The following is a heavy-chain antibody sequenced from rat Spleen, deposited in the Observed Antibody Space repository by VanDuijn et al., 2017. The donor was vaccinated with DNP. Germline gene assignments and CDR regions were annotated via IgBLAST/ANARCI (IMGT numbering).Heavy chain of an antibody. V-gene: IGHV5-19*01. J-gene: IGHJ4*01. Sequence: EVQLVESGGGLVQPGRSLKLSCAASGFTFSNYGMHWIRQAPTKGLEWVASISPSGGSTYYRDSVKGRFTISRDNAKSTLYLQMDSLRSEDTATYYCTRINYGGYYYVLDVWGQGASVTVSS. CDR3: TRINYGGYYYVLDV. CDR2: ISPSGGST. D-gene: IGHD1-11*01. CDR1: GFTFSNYG.